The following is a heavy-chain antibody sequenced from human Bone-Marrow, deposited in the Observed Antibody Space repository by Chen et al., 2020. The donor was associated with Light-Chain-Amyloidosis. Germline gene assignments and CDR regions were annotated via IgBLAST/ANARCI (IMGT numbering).Heavy chain of an antibody. J-gene: IGHJ4*02. CDR2: IYHTGST. CDR1: GFSISSGYY. CDR3: AAVQGGDFDY. V-gene: IGHV4-38-2*01. Sequence: QVQLQESGPGLVKPSETLSLTCAVSGFSISSGYYWGWIRQSPGEGLEWIGSIYHTGSTYYTPSLGSRVAISVDTSKNQFSRKLRAVTAADTAVYYCAAVQGGDFDYWGRGTLVTVSS. D-gene: IGHD1-1*01.